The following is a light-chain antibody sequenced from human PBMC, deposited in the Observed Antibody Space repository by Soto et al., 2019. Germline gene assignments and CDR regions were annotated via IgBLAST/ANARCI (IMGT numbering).Light chain of an antibody. CDR1: QSVNNNY. V-gene: IGKV3-20*01. CDR3: HQYDSSPPYT. J-gene: IGKJ2*01. Sequence: EVVLTQSPGTLSLSPGERATLSCRASQSVNNNYLAWYQQRPGQAPRLLIYGSSDRATGIPDRFSGSGSGTDFTLTISRLEPEDFAVYYCHQYDSSPPYTFGQGTKLEI. CDR2: GSS.